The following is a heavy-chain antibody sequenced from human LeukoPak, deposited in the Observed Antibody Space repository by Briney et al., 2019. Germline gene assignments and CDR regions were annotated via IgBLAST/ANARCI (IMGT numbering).Heavy chain of an antibody. CDR1: GFTFSGSA. CDR2: IRSKANSYAT. V-gene: IGHV3-73*01. CDR3: ARENWNQPLYYFDY. Sequence: GGSLRLSCAASGFTFSGSAMHWVRQASGKGLEWVGRIRSKANSYATAYAASVKGRFTISRDDSKNTAYLQMNSLKTEDTAVYYCARENWNQPLYYFDYWGQGTLVTVSS. D-gene: IGHD1-1*01. J-gene: IGHJ4*02.